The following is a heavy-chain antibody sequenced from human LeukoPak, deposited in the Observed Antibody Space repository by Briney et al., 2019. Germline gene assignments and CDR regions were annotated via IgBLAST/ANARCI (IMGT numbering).Heavy chain of an antibody. Sequence: SETLSLTCAVYGGSFSGYYWSWIRQPPGKGLEWIGEINHSGSTNYNPSLKSRVTISVDTSKNQFSLKLSSVTAADTAVYYCARGQAISRYNWNYWNRCWFDPWGQGTLVTVSS. J-gene: IGHJ5*02. V-gene: IGHV4-34*01. CDR2: INHSGST. D-gene: IGHD1-7*01. CDR1: GGSFSGYY. CDR3: ARGQAISRYNWNYWNRCWFDP.